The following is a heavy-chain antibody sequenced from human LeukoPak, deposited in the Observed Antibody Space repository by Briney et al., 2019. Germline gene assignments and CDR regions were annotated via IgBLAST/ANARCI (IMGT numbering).Heavy chain of an antibody. V-gene: IGHV3-23*01. Sequence: PGESLKISCAASGFTFNSYAMSWVRQAPGRGLEWVSAISGGGGGTYYADSVKGRFTISRANSKNTLYLQMNSLRAEDTAIYYCAKDLNADSPYYFNYWGQGTLVTVSS. CDR1: GFTFNSYA. CDR2: ISGGGGGT. J-gene: IGHJ4*02. D-gene: IGHD5-18*01. CDR3: AKDLNADSPYYFNY.